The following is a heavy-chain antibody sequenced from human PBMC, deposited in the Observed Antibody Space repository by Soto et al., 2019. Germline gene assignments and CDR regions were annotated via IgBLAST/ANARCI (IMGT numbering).Heavy chain of an antibody. J-gene: IGHJ6*02. CDR3: ARGNGFLEWLLYGMDV. V-gene: IGHV1-69*01. Sequence: QVQLVQSGAEVKKPGSSVKVSCKASGGTFSSYAISWVRQAPGQGLEWMGGIIPIFGTANYAQKFQGRVTITADEFTSTAYMELSSLRSEDTAVYYCARGNGFLEWLLYGMDVWGQGTTVTVSS. D-gene: IGHD3-3*01. CDR2: IIPIFGTA. CDR1: GGTFSSYA.